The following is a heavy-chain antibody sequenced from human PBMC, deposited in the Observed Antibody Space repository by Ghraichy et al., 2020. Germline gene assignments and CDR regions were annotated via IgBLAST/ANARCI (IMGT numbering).Heavy chain of an antibody. CDR1: GYTFTSYA. D-gene: IGHD3-10*01. Sequence: ASVKVSCKASGYTFTSYAMNWVRQAPGQGLEWMGWINTNTGNPTYAQGFTGRFVFSLDTSVSTAYLQICSLKAEDTAVYYCASGWGSGSYYWGYYYYGMDVWGQGTTVTVSS. V-gene: IGHV7-4-1*01. J-gene: IGHJ6*02. CDR3: ASGWGSGSYYWGYYYYGMDV. CDR2: INTNTGNP.